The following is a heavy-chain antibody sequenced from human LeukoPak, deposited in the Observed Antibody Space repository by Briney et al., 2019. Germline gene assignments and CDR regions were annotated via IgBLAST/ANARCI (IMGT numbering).Heavy chain of an antibody. J-gene: IGHJ4*02. D-gene: IGHD4-11*01. Sequence: GASVKVSCKASGYTFTGYYMHWVRQAPGQGLEWMGWINPNSGGTNYAQKFQGRVTMTRDTSISTAYMELSRLRSDDTAVYYCARLRVGGYSNYYTDFFDYWGQGTLVTVSS. CDR2: INPNSGGT. V-gene: IGHV1-2*02. CDR3: ARLRVGGYSNYYTDFFDY. CDR1: GYTFTGYY.